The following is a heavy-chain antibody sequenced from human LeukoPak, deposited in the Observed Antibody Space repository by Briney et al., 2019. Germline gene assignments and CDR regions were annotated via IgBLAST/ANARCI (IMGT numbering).Heavy chain of an antibody. CDR2: IIPIFGTA. Sequence: SVKVSCKASGGTFSSYAIGWVRQAPGQGLEWMGGIIPIFGTANYAQKFQGRVTITADESTSTAYMELSSLRSEDTAVYYCASSNRSGSYYPEFDYWGQGTLVTVSS. J-gene: IGHJ4*02. D-gene: IGHD3-10*01. V-gene: IGHV1-69*13. CDR3: ASSNRSGSYYPEFDY. CDR1: GGTFSSYA.